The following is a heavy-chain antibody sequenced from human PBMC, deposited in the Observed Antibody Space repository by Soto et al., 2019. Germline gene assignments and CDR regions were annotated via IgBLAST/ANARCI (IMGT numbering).Heavy chain of an antibody. Sequence: SETLSLTCAVSGGSIGTYYWSWIRQPPGKGLEWIGYIYYSGNTNYNPSLKRRMTISIDTSKNQYSLKLNSVTAADTAVYYYARDNGRENYYDSSGYWYYFDYWGQGTLVTVSS. D-gene: IGHD3-22*01. J-gene: IGHJ4*02. V-gene: IGHV4-59*01. CDR2: IYYSGNT. CDR1: GGSIGTYY. CDR3: ARDNGRENYYDSSGYWYYFDY.